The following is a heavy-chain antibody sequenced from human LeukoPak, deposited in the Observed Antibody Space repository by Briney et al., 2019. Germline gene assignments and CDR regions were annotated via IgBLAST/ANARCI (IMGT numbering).Heavy chain of an antibody. J-gene: IGHJ4*02. Sequence: ASVKVSCKASGYTFTGYYMHWVRQAPGQGLEWMGWINPNSGDTNYAQKFQGRVTMTRDTSISTAYMELSRLRSDDTAVYYCARDLFQGGSAYYYQAVYWGQGTLVTVSS. CDR1: GYTFTGYY. D-gene: IGHD3-22*01. CDR3: ARDLFQGGSAYYYQAVY. CDR2: INPNSGDT. V-gene: IGHV1-2*02.